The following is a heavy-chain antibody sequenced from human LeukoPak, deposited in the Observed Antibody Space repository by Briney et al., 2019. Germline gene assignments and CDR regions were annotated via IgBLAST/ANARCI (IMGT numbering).Heavy chain of an antibody. CDR3: ARTAFDYCSSTSCPFDP. CDR1: GGSISSGSYY. CDR2: IYTSGST. V-gene: IGHV4-61*02. D-gene: IGHD2-2*01. J-gene: IGHJ5*02. Sequence: SQTLSLTCTVSGGSISSGSYYWSWIRQPAGKGLEWIGRIYTSGSTNYNPSLKSRVTISVDTSKNQFSLKLSSVTAADTAVYYCARTAFDYCSSTSCPFDPWGQGTLVTVSS.